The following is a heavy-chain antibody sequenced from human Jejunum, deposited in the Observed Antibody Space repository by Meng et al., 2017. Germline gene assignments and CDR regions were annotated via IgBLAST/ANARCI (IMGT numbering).Heavy chain of an antibody. CDR3: ARDWFTSLAD. D-gene: IGHD3-16*01. Sequence: GESLKISCAASGFTFSNPYMDWVRQAPGKGLEWVGRIKNKRDSYTAAYAASVKDRFIISRDDSENSLFLQMNSLKTEDTAVYYCARDWFTSLADWGQGTLVTVSS. V-gene: IGHV3-72*01. CDR2: IKNKRDSYTA. CDR1: GFTFSNPY. J-gene: IGHJ4*02.